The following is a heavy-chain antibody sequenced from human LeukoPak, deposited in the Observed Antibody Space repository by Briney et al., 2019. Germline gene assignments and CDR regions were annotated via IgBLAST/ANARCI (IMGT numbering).Heavy chain of an antibody. CDR3: ARQGCTNGVCYVADY. CDR1: GGSISSYY. J-gene: IGHJ4*02. CDR2: IYYSGST. Sequence: SETLSLTCTVSGGSISSYYWSWIRQPPGKGLEWIGYIYYSGSTNYNPSLKSRVTISVDTSKNQFSLKLSSVTAADTAVYYCARQGCTNGVCYVADYWGQGTLVTVSS. V-gene: IGHV4-59*08. D-gene: IGHD2-8*01.